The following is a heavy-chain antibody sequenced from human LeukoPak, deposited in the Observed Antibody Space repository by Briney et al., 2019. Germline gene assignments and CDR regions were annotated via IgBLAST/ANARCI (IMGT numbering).Heavy chain of an antibody. CDR1: GGSSSSFY. CDR3: AGNAVASTVVY. CDR2: IYYSGST. Sequence: SETLSLTCTVSGGSSSSFYWSWIQQPPGKGLEWIGYIYYSGSTNYNPSLKSRVTISVDTSKNQFSLKLSSVTAADTAVYYCAGNAVASTVVYWDQGTLVTVSS. D-gene: IGHD6-19*01. J-gene: IGHJ4*02. V-gene: IGHV4-59*01.